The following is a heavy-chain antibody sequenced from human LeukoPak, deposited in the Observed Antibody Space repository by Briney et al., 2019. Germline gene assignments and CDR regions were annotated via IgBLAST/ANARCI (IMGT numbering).Heavy chain of an antibody. CDR2: MYSRGSS. V-gene: IGHV3-66*02. Sequence: GGSLRLSCTVSGFTVCNNYMSWVRQAPGKGLEWVALMYSRGSSHYADSVRGRFTISRDRSKNTVYLQMNSLKAEDTAVYYCARGQIVGVQGDFWGQGTLVTVSS. CDR3: ARGQIVGVQGDF. CDR1: GFTVCNNY. D-gene: IGHD1-26*01. J-gene: IGHJ4*02.